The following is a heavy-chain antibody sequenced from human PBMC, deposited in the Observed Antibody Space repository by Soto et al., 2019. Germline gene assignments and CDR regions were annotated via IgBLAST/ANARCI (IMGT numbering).Heavy chain of an antibody. CDR1: GYSVSDCNW. V-gene: IGHV4-28*01. CDR3: ARRYAIPVAETFDY. J-gene: IGHJ4*02. CDR2: IYNSGST. Sequence: PAETLTLPCAVTGYSVSDCNWSGGLRQPPGKGVEWLALIYNSGSTNYTPSFKGRVTMSIDTSKNQFSLRLYSLTAEDTAVYYCARRYAIPVAETFDYWGQGILVTVSS. D-gene: IGHD6-19*01.